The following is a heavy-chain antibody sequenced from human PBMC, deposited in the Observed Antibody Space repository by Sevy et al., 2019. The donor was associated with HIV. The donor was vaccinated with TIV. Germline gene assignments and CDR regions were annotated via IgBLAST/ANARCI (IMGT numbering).Heavy chain of an antibody. CDR3: AREGVYSYGQEYYFDY. V-gene: IGHV1-69*13. D-gene: IGHD5-18*01. CDR1: GGTFSSYA. CDR2: IIPIFGTA. Sequence: ASVKVSCKASGGTFSSYAISWVRQAPGQGLEWMGGIIPIFGTAKYAQKFQGRVTITADESTSTAYMELNSLRSEDTAVYFCAREGVYSYGQEYYFDYWGRGTLVTVSS. J-gene: IGHJ4*02.